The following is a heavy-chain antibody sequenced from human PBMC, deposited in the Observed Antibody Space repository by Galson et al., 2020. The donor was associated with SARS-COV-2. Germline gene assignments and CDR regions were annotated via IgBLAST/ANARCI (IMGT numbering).Heavy chain of an antibody. Sequence: GESLKISCAASGFTFSRFAMHWVRQAPGKGLEWVAVISYDGSTKYYADSVKGRFTISRDNSKNTLYLQMNSLRAEDTAVYYCAREIRRGDSGYNYYFGYRGQEPWSLSP. CDR2: ISYDGSTK. CDR1: GFTFSRFA. V-gene: IGHV3-30*01. CDR3: AREIRRGDSGYNYYFGY. J-gene: IGHJ4*01. D-gene: IGHD5-12*01.